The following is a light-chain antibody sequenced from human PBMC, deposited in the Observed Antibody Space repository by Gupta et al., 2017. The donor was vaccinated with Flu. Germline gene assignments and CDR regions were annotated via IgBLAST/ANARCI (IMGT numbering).Light chain of an antibody. CDR3: QHYLNTPYT. Sequence: EVVLTQSPTTLSLSPGDRATLSCRASQSISSGYIAWYQQKFCQAPRLLIYDAFNRATGIPDRFNGSGSGTDFTLTISRLEPEDFAVYYCQHYLNTPYTFGQGTKVEI. CDR1: QSISSGY. V-gene: IGKV3-20*01. CDR2: DAF. J-gene: IGKJ1*01.